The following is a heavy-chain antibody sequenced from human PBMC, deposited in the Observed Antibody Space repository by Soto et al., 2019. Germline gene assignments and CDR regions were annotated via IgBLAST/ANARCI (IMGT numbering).Heavy chain of an antibody. J-gene: IGHJ6*02. CDR2: ISGTGSRT. Sequence: EVQVLESGGGLVQPGGSLRLSCAASGFSFGDYAMSWVRQAPGKGLEWVSGISGTGSRTSYADSVRGRFTISRDNVNNTLSLQMDSLRAEDTAVYYCARGGRYTYGYVDYSYGMDVWGQGTTVTVSS. CDR3: ARGGRYTYGYVDYSYGMDV. V-gene: IGHV3-23*01. CDR1: GFSFGDYA. D-gene: IGHD5-18*01.